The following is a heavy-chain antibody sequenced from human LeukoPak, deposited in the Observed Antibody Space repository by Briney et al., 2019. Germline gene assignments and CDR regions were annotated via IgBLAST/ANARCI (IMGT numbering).Heavy chain of an antibody. CDR2: IIPILGIA. CDR1: GGTFSSYA. Sequence: SVKVSCKAAGGTFSSYAISWVRQAPGQGLEWMGRIIPILGIANYAQKFQGRVTITADKSTSTAYMELSSLRSEDTAVYYRVWAAAGKGWFDPWGQGTLVTVSS. J-gene: IGHJ5*02. D-gene: IGHD6-13*01. CDR3: VWAAAGKGWFDP. V-gene: IGHV1-69*04.